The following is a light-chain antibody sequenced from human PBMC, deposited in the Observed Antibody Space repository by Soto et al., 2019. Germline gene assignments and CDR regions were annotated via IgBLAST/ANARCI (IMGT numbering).Light chain of an antibody. CDR3: QQYGSSPYP. CDR1: QSVSSSY. CDR2: GAS. J-gene: IGKJ2*01. V-gene: IGKV3-20*01. Sequence: EIVLTQSPGTLSLSPGERATLSCRASQSVSSSYLAWYQQKPGQAPRLLIYGASSRATRIPDRFSGSGSGTDFTLTISRLEHEYLAVYYCQQYGSSPYPFGQGTRLDIK.